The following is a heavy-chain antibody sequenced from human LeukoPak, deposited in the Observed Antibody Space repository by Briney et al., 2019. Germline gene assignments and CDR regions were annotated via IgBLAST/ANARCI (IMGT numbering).Heavy chain of an antibody. CDR3: ARDIVAAGLFFDY. D-gene: IGHD1-26*01. V-gene: IGHV3-74*01. CDR1: GFTFSSYW. J-gene: IGHJ4*02. CDR2: INTDGSST. Sequence: GGSLRLSCAASGFTFSSYWMHWVRQAPGKGLVWVSRINTDGSSTSYADSVKGRFTISRDNAKNTLYLQMNSLRAEDTAIYYCARDIVAAGLFFDYWGQGTPVTVSS.